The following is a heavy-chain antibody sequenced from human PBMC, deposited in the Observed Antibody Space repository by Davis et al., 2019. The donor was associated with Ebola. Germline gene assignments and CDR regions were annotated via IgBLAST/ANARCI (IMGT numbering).Heavy chain of an antibody. Sequence: GGSLRLSCAASGFTFSTFAMHWVRQAPGKGLEWVSTLGTSADTYYAGSVKGRFTISRDNSKNTLYLQMNGLRVEDTAIYYCAKDTANIWFDIWGQGTMVTVSS. CDR3: AKDTANIWFDI. CDR1: GFTFSTFA. J-gene: IGHJ3*02. D-gene: IGHD2-21*02. CDR2: LGTSADT. V-gene: IGHV3-23*01.